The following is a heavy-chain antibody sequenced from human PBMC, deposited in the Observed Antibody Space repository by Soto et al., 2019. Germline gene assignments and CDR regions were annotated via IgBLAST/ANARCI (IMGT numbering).Heavy chain of an antibody. CDR1: GYTFTSYG. Sequence: ASVKVSCKASGYTFTSYGISWVRRAPGQGLEWMGWISAYNGNTNYAQKLQGRVTMTTDTSTSTAYMELRSLRSDDTAVYYCAREPSGWPRFDYWGQGTLVTVSS. V-gene: IGHV1-18*01. D-gene: IGHD6-19*01. CDR2: ISAYNGNT. J-gene: IGHJ4*02. CDR3: AREPSGWPRFDY.